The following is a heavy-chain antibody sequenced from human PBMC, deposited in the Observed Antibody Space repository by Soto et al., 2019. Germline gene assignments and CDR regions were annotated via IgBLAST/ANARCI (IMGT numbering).Heavy chain of an antibody. CDR3: ARHIISWYLDYSYCTDV. CDR1: GGSISSYY. D-gene: IGHD6-13*01. V-gene: IGHV4-59*08. Sequence: PSETLSLTCTVSGGSISSYYWSWIRQPPGKGLEWIGYIYYSGSTNYNPSLKSRVTISVDTSKNQFSPKLSSVTAADTAVYYCARHIISWYLDYSYCTDVRGPGTSVTLSS. CDR2: IYYSGST. J-gene: IGHJ6*02.